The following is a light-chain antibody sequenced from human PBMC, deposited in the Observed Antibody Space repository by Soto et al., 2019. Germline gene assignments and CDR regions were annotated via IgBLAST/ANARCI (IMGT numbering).Light chain of an antibody. CDR3: QQRSNWPST. J-gene: IGKJ4*01. CDR2: DAS. CDR1: QSVSSY. Sequence: EIVLTQSPATLSLSPGNRATLSCRASQSVSSYLAWYQQKPGQAPRLLIYDASNRATGIPARLSGSGSGTDFTLTITSLEPEDFAVYYCQQRSNWPSTFGGGTKVDIK. V-gene: IGKV3-11*01.